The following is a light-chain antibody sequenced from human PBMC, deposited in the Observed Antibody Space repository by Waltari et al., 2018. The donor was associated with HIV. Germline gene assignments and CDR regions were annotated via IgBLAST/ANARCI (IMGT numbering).Light chain of an antibody. CDR2: DVT. CDR1: TSDIGGYNY. CDR3: NSYAGSSKSYV. J-gene: IGLJ1*01. V-gene: IGLV2-8*01. Sequence: QSALTQPPSASGSPGQSVTISCTGTTSDIGGYNYVSWYQQHPGEAPRLIIYDVTKRPSGVPDRFSGSKSGITASLTVSGLQAEDEAEYYCNSYAGSSKSYVFGTGTKVTVL.